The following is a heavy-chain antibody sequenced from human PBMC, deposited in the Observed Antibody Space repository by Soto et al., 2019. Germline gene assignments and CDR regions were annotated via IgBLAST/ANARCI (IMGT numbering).Heavy chain of an antibody. CDR2: SIPIFGTA. CDR1: GGTFSNSV. CDR3: ASVPILVGVTPYENYFDS. Sequence: SVKVSCKASGGTFSNSVISWVRQAPGQGLEWMGGSIPIFGTANYAQKFQGRVTIIADESTSTAYMEVTSLRSEDTAVYYCASVPILVGVTPYENYFDSWGQGTLVTVSS. V-gene: IGHV1-69*13. J-gene: IGHJ4*02. D-gene: IGHD3-3*01.